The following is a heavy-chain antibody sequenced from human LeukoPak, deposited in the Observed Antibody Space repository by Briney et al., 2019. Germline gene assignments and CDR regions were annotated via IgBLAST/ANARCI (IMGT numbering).Heavy chain of an antibody. Sequence: ASVKVSCKASGCTFTSYYMHWVRQAPGQGLEWMGIINPSGGSTSYAQKFQGRVTMTRDTSTSTVYMELSSLRSEDTAVYYCARTGLFDWFPIGYYYYYGMDVWGQGTTVTVSS. D-gene: IGHD3-9*01. V-gene: IGHV1-46*01. CDR1: GCTFTSYY. CDR2: INPSGGST. CDR3: ARTGLFDWFPIGYYYYYGMDV. J-gene: IGHJ6*02.